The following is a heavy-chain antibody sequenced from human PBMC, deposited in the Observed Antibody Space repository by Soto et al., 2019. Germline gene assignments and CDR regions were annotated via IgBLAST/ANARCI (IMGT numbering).Heavy chain of an antibody. D-gene: IGHD2-21*02. Sequence: QVQLVESGGGVVQPGRSLRLSCAASGFTFSSYAMHWVRQAPGKGLEWVAVISYDGSNKYYADSVKGRFTISRDNSKNTLYLQMNSLRAEDTAVYYCAREGGDGCGGDCLGVEEFDYWGQGTLVTVSS. CDR1: GFTFSSYA. CDR2: ISYDGSNK. CDR3: AREGGDGCGGDCLGVEEFDY. J-gene: IGHJ4*02. V-gene: IGHV3-30-3*01.